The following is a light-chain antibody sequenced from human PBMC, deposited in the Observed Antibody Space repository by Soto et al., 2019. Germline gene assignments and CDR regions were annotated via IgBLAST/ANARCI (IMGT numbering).Light chain of an antibody. CDR1: QTINTY. CDR2: DAS. J-gene: IGKJ4*01. Sequence: DIQMTQSPSSLSASVGDRVTITCRARQTINTYLNWYQQTPRTAPKLLIYDASSLQSGVPSRFRGSGSGTDFTLTITSLQPEDFATYYCQQSYTTPLTFGGGTKVEVK. V-gene: IGKV1-39*01. CDR3: QQSYTTPLT.